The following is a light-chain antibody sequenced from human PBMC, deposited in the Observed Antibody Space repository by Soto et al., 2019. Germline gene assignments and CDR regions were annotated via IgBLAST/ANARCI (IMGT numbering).Light chain of an antibody. V-gene: IGKV1-5*03. CDR3: HQYNSYSPA. CDR1: QTISSW. CDR2: KAS. Sequence: DIQITQSPSTLSASVGDRVTITCRASQTISSWLAWYQQKPGKAPKLLIYKASSLESGVPSRFGGSGSGTQFTLTISNLQPDDFATYYCHQYNSYSPAFGPGTKVDIK. J-gene: IGKJ1*01.